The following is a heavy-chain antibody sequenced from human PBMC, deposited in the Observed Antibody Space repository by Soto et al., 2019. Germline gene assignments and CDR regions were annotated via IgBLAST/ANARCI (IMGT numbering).Heavy chain of an antibody. V-gene: IGHV4-31*03. CDR2: IYHSGST. CDR1: GDSISSGGYY. CDR3: ARDYSGYGWFDP. Sequence: SETLSLTCTVSGDSISSGGYYWSWIPQHPGKGLEYIGYIYHSGSTHYNPSLKSRVTMSVDTSKNQFSLKVTSVTAADTAVYYCARDYSGYGWFDPWGQGTLVTVSS. J-gene: IGHJ5*02. D-gene: IGHD5-12*01.